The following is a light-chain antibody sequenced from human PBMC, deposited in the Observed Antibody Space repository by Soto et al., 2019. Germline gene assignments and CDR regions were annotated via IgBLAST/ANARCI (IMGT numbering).Light chain of an antibody. CDR2: DTS. J-gene: IGKJ2*02. CDR1: QSVSRF. CDR3: QQYDNWTPCT. Sequence: EIVMTQSPATLSVSPGERVTLSCRASQSVSRFLAWYQQRPGQAPTLLIYDTSTRATGVPARFSGSGSGTEFSLTISSLQSEDFAVYYCQQYDNWTPCTFGQGTKLEVK. V-gene: IGKV3-15*01.